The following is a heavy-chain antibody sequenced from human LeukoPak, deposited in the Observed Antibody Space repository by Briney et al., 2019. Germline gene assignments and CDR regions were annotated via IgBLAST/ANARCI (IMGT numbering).Heavy chain of an antibody. CDR3: ARCPYSSGWYGARGSYFDY. D-gene: IGHD6-19*01. CDR2: IYYSGST. Sequence: SETLSLTCTVSGGSISSYYWSWIRQPPGKGLEWIGYIYYSGSTNYNPSLKSRVTISVDTSKNQFSLKLSSVTAADTAVYYCARCPYSSGWYGARGSYFDYWGQGTLVTVSS. CDR1: GGSISSYY. J-gene: IGHJ4*02. V-gene: IGHV4-59*08.